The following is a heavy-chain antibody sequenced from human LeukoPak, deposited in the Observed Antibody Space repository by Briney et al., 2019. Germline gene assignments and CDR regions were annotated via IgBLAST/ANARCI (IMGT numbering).Heavy chain of an antibody. CDR2: IQRDGSEK. CDR3: AKNGSQRVVTFEYRYLN. CDR1: GFTFTNYW. V-gene: IGHV3-7*03. J-gene: IGHJ4*02. D-gene: IGHD4-23*01. Sequence: GGSLRLSCAASGFTFTNYWMRWVRQAPGKGLEWVANIQRDGSEKYYVDSVKGRFTISRENSKNTLYLQMNSLRADDTAIYYCAKNGSQRVVTFEYRYLNWGQGTLVTVSS.